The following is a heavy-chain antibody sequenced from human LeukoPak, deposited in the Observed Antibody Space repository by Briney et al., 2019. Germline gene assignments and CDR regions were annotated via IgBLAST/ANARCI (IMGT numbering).Heavy chain of an antibody. CDR3: ARAHYYDSSGYYYDVT. Sequence: PGGSLRLSCAASGFTFSSYSMNWVRQAPGKGLEWVSSISSSSSYIYYADSVKCRFTISRDNAKNSLNLQMNSLRAEDTAVYYCARAHYYDSSGYYYDVTWGQGTLVTVSS. CDR2: ISSSSSYI. J-gene: IGHJ5*02. D-gene: IGHD3-22*01. V-gene: IGHV3-21*01. CDR1: GFTFSSYS.